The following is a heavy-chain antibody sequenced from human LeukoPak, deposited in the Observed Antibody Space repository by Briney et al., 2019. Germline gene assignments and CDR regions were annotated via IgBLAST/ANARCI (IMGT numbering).Heavy chain of an antibody. CDR2: INPSGSI. V-gene: IGHV4-34*01. J-gene: IGHJ6*03. CDR1: GGSFSGYY. D-gene: IGHD3-10*01. CDR3: AAELNYYYYYMDV. Sequence: SETLSLTCAVYGGSFSGYYWSWIRQTPGKGLEWIGEINPSGSINYNPSLKSRLSMSIDTSKNQFSLNLSSVTAADTAVYYCAAELNYYYYYMDVWGKGTTVTISS.